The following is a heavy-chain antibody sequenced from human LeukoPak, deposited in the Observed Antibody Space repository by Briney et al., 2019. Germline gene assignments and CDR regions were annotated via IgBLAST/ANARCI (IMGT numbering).Heavy chain of an antibody. CDR3: ARDRGNYVDTAMKD. J-gene: IGHJ4*02. Sequence: QPGGSLRLSCAASGFTFSSYSMNWVRQAPGKGLVWVSRINSDGSSTSYADSVKGRFTISRDNAKNTLYPQMNSLRAEDTAVYYCARDRGNYVDTAMKDWGQGTLVTVSS. CDR2: INSDGSST. V-gene: IGHV3-74*01. CDR1: GFTFSSYS. D-gene: IGHD5-18*01.